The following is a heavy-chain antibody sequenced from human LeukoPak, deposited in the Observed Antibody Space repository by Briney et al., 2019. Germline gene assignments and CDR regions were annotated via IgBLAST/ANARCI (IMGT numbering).Heavy chain of an antibody. CDR2: VYNTADYT. V-gene: IGHV3-23*01. D-gene: IGHD5-18*01. J-gene: IGHJ4*02. Sequence: GGSLRLSCAASGFTFSSYAMSWVRQAPGKGLEWVSGVYNTADYTFYTDSVKGRFTISRDNFKSALYLQMSSLRAEDTAIYYCAKTSRGFIYGYTADYWGQGTLVTVSS. CDR1: GFTFSSYA. CDR3: AKTSRGFIYGYTADY.